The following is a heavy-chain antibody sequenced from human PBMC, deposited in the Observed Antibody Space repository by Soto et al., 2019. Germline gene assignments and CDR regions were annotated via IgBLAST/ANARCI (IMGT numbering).Heavy chain of an antibody. V-gene: IGHV1-69*02. Sequence: QVQLVQSGAEVKKPGSSVKVSCKASGGTFSSYTISWVRQAPGQGLEWMGRIIPILGIANYAQKFQGRVTITADKSTSSAYMELSSLRSEDTAVYYCARGWLQYWFDPWGQGTLVTVSS. J-gene: IGHJ5*02. D-gene: IGHD5-12*01. CDR1: GGTFSSYT. CDR2: IIPILGIA. CDR3: ARGWLQYWFDP.